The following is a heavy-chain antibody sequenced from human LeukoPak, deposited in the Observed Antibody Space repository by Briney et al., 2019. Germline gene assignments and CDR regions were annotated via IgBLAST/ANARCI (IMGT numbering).Heavy chain of an antibody. CDR3: ASSVYDFWSGSLNGYFDY. J-gene: IGHJ4*02. V-gene: IGHV4-39*07. CDR2: IYYSGST. D-gene: IGHD3-3*01. Sequence: SETLSLTCTVSGGSISSSSYYWGWIRQPPGKGLEWIGSIYYSGSTYYNPSLKSRVTISVDTSKNQFSLKLSSVTAADTAVYYCASSVYDFWSGSLNGYFDYWGQGTLVTVSS. CDR1: GGSISSSSYY.